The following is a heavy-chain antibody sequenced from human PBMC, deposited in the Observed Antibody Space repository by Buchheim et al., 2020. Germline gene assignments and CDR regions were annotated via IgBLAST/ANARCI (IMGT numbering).Heavy chain of an antibody. Sequence: EIQLVESGGDLVRPGGSLRLSCAASGFTFSSYAMNWVRQGPGKGLEWIAYISSSTTTIYYADSVEGRFTVSRDNDRNSLYLQMDSLRDEDTAVYYCARDRLGGGFWGQGTL. CDR3: ARDRLGGGF. CDR2: ISSSTTTI. CDR1: GFTFSSYA. D-gene: IGHD6-25*01. V-gene: IGHV3-48*02. J-gene: IGHJ4*02.